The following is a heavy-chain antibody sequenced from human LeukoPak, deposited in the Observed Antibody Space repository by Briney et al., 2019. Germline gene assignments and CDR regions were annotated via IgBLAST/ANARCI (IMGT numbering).Heavy chain of an antibody. D-gene: IGHD2-2*01. V-gene: IGHV1-2*06. J-gene: IGHJ4*02. CDR2: INPNSGGT. Sequence: VASVKVSCKASGYTFTGYYMHWVRQAPGQGLEWMGRINPNSGGTNYAQKFQGRVTMTRDTSISTAYMELSRLRSDDTAVYYCATLGYCSSTSCYPLDYWGQGTLVTVSS. CDR1: GYTFTGYY. CDR3: ATLGYCSSTSCYPLDY.